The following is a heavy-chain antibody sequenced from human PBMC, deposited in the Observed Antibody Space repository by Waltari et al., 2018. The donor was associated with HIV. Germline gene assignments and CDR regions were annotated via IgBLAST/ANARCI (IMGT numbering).Heavy chain of an antibody. CDR3: ASLLGAAAGIFDY. Sequence: KPGGSLRLSCAASGFTFSSYSMNWVRQAPGKGLEWVSSISSSSSYIYYADSVKGRFTISRDNAKNSLYLQMNSLRAEDTAVYYCASLLGAAAGIFDYWGQGTLVTVSS. V-gene: IGHV3-21*01. CDR1: GFTFSSYS. CDR2: ISSSSSYI. D-gene: IGHD6-13*01. J-gene: IGHJ4*02.